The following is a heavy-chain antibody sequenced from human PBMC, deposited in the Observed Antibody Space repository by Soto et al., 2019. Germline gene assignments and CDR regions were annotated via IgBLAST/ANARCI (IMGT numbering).Heavy chain of an antibody. CDR2: IYATGTT. CDR1: GASISGFY. J-gene: IGHJ5*02. V-gene: IGHV4-4*07. Sequence: QVQLQESGPGLVKPSETLSLTCTVSGASISGFYWSWIRKSAGKGLEWIGRIYATGTTDYNPSLKSRVMKSVNTSKKQFSRKLGAGTAADTAVYYCVRDGTKTLRDWVDPWGQGISVTVSS. CDR3: VRDGTKTLRDWVDP. D-gene: IGHD1-1*01.